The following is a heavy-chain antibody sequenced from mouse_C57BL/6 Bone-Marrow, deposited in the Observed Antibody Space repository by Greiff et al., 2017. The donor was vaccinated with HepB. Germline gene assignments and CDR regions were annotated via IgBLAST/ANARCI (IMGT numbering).Heavy chain of an antibody. CDR1: GYTFTSYW. J-gene: IGHJ2*01. CDR2: IYPSDSET. V-gene: IGHV1-61*01. D-gene: IGHD1-1*01. CDR3: ARAFITTGVADY. Sequence: QVQLQQPGAELVRPGSSVKLSCKASGYTFTSYWMDWVKQRPGQGLEWIGNIYPSDSETHYNQKFKDKATLTVDKSSSTAYMQLSSLTSEDSAVYYCARAFITTGVADYWGQGTTLTVSS.